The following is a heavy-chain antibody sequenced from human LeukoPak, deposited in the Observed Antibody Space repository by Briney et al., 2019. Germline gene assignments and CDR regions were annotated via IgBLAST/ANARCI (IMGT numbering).Heavy chain of an antibody. J-gene: IGHJ5*02. V-gene: IGHV3-15*01. CDR1: GFTFSNAW. Sequence: PGGSLRLSCAASGFTFSNAWMSWVRQAPGKGLEWGGRIKSKTDGGTTDYAAPVKGRFTISRDDSKNTLYRQMNSLKTEDTAVYYCTPEGQRGFDPWGQGTLVTVSS. CDR2: IKSKTDGGTT. CDR3: TPEGQRGFDP.